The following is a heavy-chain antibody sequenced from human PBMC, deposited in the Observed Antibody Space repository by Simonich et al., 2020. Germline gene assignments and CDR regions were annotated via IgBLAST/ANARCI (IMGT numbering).Heavy chain of an antibody. CDR3: ARVRFEAFYI. Sequence: QVQLVQAGAEVKKPGASVKVSCKASGYTFTGYYMHWVRQAPGQGLGVMGWINPNHGGKNHSQKVQGRVTNTRDTFISTAYIELGRLRSDDTAVYYCARVRFEAFYIWGQGTMVTVSS. CDR1: GYTFTGYY. CDR2: INPNHGGK. J-gene: IGHJ3*02. V-gene: IGHV1-2*02.